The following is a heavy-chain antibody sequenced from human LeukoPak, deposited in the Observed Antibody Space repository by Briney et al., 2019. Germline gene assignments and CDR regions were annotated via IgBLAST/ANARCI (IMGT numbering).Heavy chain of an antibody. V-gene: IGHV4-59*01. CDR1: GGSISSYY. Sequence: SETLSLTCTVSGGSISSYYWSWIRQPPGKGLEWIEYIYYSGSTNYNPSLKSRVTISVDTSKNQFSLKLSSVTAADTAVYYWARIGVGAFDYGGQGTLVTVSS. J-gene: IGHJ4*02. CDR2: IYYSGST. CDR3: ARIGVGAFDY. D-gene: IGHD1-26*01.